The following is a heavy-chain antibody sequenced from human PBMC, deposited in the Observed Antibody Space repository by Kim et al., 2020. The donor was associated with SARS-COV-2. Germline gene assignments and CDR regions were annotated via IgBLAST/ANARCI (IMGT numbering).Heavy chain of an antibody. D-gene: IGHD2-15*01. CDR2: INTNTGNP. J-gene: IGHJ4*02. CDR3: AKTRWDCRGPTCYSSFDY. V-gene: IGHV7-4-1*02. Sequence: ASVKVSCKTSGYTFATYAIHWLRQAPGQGLEWMGWINTNTGNPTYAQGFTGRFVFSLDTSVSTTYLQITSLKTEDTAVYYCAKTRWDCRGPTCYSSFDYWGQGTLVTVSS. CDR1: GYTFATYA.